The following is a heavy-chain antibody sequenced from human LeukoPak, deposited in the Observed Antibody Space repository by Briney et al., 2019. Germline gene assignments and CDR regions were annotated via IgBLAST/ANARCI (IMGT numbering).Heavy chain of an antibody. CDR1: GGSISSGGYY. J-gene: IGHJ3*02. CDR3: ARALSGSSEGGAFDI. D-gene: IGHD1-26*01. Sequence: ASETLSLTCTVSGGSISSGGYYWSWIRQHPGKGLEWIGYIYYSGSTYYNPSLKSRVTISVDTSKNQFSLKLSSVTAADTAVYYCARALSGSSEGGAFDIWGQGTMVTVSS. CDR2: IYYSGST. V-gene: IGHV4-31*03.